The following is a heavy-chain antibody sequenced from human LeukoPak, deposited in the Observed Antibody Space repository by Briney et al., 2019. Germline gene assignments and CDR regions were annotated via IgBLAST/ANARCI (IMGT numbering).Heavy chain of an antibody. D-gene: IGHD3-22*01. J-gene: IGHJ4*02. CDR1: GGSISSYY. Sequence: SETLSLICTVSGGSISSYYWSWIRQPPGKGLEWIGYIYYSGSTNYNPSLKSRVTISVDTSKNQFSLKLSSVTAADTAVYYCASSLWGSSGFKVNHWGQGTLVTVSS. V-gene: IGHV4-59*08. CDR2: IYYSGST. CDR3: ASSLWGSSGFKVNH.